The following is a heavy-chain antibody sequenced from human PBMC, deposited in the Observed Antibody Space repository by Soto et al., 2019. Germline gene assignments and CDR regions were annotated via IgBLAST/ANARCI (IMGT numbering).Heavy chain of an antibody. CDR1: GGSISSYC. CDR3: ALGYRGYSYGLDY. Sequence: SSETLSLTCTVSGGSISSYCWSWIRQPPGKGLEWIGYIYYSGSTNYNPSLKSRVTISVDTSKNQFSLKLSSVTAADTAVYYCALGYRGYSYGLDYWGQGTLVTVSS. V-gene: IGHV4-59*01. J-gene: IGHJ4*02. D-gene: IGHD5-18*01. CDR2: IYYSGST.